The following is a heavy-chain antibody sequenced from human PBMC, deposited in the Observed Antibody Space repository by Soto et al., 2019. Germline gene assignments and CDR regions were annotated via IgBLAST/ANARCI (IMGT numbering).Heavy chain of an antibody. V-gene: IGHV3-66*01. Sequence: EEQLVESGGDLVQPGGSLRLSWAASGFTVSNNSMIWVRKAPGKGLEWVSLIYSGGSTYYADSVKGRFTISRDSSKNTLYLQMNSLRAEDTAMYYCAAYSHKGYWGQGTLVTVSS. CDR1: GFTVSNNS. CDR3: AAYSHKGY. CDR2: IYSGGST. J-gene: IGHJ4*02. D-gene: IGHD3-16*01.